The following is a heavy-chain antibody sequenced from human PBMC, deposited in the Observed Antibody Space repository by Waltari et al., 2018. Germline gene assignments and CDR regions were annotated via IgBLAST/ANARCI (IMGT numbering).Heavy chain of an antibody. V-gene: IGHV1-69*01. Sequence: QVQLVQSGAEVKKPGSSVKVSCKASGGTFSSYAISWVRQAPGQGLEWMGGIIPILGTENYAQKVQGRVTITADESTSTAYMELSSLRSEDTAVYYCASNLRWRTPGSVYWGQGILVTVSS. CDR2: IIPILGTE. CDR1: GGTFSSYA. D-gene: IGHD4-17*01. J-gene: IGHJ4*02. CDR3: ASNLRWRTPGSVY.